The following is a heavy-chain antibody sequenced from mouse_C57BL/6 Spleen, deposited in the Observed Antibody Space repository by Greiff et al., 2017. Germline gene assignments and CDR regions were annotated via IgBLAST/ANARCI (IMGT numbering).Heavy chain of an antibody. CDR2: TFYSGIT. J-gene: IGHJ4*01. CDR3: ARGGDYGYYAMDY. Sequence: VQLKESGPSLVRPSQTLSLTCTVTGFSINSDCYWIWIRQFPGNKLEYIGYTFYSGITYYNPSLESRTYITRDTSKNQFSLKLSSVTTEDTATHYCARGGDYGYYAMDYWGQGTSVTVSS. CDR1: GFSINSDCY. V-gene: IGHV3-3*01. D-gene: IGHD2-4*01.